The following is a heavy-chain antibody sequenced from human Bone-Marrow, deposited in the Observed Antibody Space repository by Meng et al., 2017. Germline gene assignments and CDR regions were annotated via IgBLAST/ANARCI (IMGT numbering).Heavy chain of an antibody. CDR1: GGSISSSSYY. D-gene: IGHD2-2*01. Sequence: GSLRLSCTVSGGSISSSSYYWGWIRQPPGKGLEWIGSIYYSGSTYYNPSLKSRVTISVDTSKNQFSLKLSSVTAADTAVYYCARDSSLTPQDNWFDPWGQGTLVT. CDR3: ARDSSLTPQDNWFDP. CDR2: IYYSGST. J-gene: IGHJ5*02. V-gene: IGHV4-39*07.